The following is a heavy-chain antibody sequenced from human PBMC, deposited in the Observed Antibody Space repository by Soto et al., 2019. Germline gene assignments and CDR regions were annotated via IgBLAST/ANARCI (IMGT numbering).Heavy chain of an antibody. Sequence: QVQLVQSGAEVKKPGASVKVSCKASGYTFTNFGISWVRQDPGQGLEWMGWISAYNGNTNYAQKFQGRVTMTTETSTSTAYMEVRSLRFDDEAVYYGASGGTPIDYWGQGTLVTVSA. CDR1: GYTFTNFG. V-gene: IGHV1-18*01. CDR3: ASGGTPIDY. J-gene: IGHJ4*02. CDR2: ISAYNGNT. D-gene: IGHD3-16*01.